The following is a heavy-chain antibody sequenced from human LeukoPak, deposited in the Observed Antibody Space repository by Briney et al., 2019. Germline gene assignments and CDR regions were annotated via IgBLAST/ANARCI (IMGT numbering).Heavy chain of an antibody. Sequence: GGSLRLSCAASGFTFRSYAMHWVRQAPGKGLEWVAVISHDGSNKYHADSVKGRFTISRDNSKNTVFLHMNSLRGEDTAVYYCAREGDYNFDYWGQGTLVTVSS. CDR3: AREGDYNFDY. D-gene: IGHD4-17*01. J-gene: IGHJ4*02. CDR2: ISHDGSNK. V-gene: IGHV3-30*04. CDR1: GFTFRSYA.